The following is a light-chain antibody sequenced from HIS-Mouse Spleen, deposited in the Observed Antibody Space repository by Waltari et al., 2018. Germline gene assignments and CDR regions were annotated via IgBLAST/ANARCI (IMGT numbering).Light chain of an antibody. V-gene: IGLV2-14*01. CDR1: SSDVGGYNY. CDR3: SSYTSSSTLDVV. CDR2: EVS. J-gene: IGLJ2*01. Sequence: QSALTQPASVSGSPGQSITISCTGTSSDVGGYNYVSWYQQHPGKAPKLMIYEVSKRPSGVSNRFSGSKSGNTASLTISGLQAEDEADYYCSSYTSSSTLDVVFGGGTKLTVL.